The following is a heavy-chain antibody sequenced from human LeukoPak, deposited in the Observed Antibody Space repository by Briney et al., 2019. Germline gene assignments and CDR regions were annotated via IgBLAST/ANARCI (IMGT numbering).Heavy chain of an antibody. CDR3: AREYCTRTNCYDYFDY. CDR2: IFHTGST. J-gene: IGHJ4*02. Sequence: PSGTLSLTCTVSGDSITNSYWTWIRQPPGKGLEYIAYIFHTGSTNYNPSLKGRATISLDTSKNQFSLKLTSVTSADTAVYYCAREYCTRTNCYDYFDYWGQGTLVTVSS. V-gene: IGHV4-59*01. CDR1: GDSITNSY. D-gene: IGHD2-2*01.